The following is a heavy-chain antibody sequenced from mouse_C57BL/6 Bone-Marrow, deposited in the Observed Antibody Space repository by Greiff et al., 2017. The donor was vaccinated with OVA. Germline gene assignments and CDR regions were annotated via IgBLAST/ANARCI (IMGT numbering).Heavy chain of an antibody. D-gene: IGHD3-3*01. Sequence: EVKLEESGGGLVQPGESLKLSCESNEYEFPSHDMSWVRKTPEKRLELVAAINRDGGSTYYPDTMERRFIISRDNTKKTLYTQMSSLMSVDTAFSYCARHDDSADEGFAYWGQGTLVTVSA. J-gene: IGHJ3*01. CDR2: INRDGGST. V-gene: IGHV5-2*03. CDR3: ARHDDSADEGFAY. CDR1: EYEFPSHD.